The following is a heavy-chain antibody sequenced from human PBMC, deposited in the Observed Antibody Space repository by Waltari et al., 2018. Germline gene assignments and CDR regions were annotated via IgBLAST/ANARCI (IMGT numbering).Heavy chain of an antibody. CDR2: INSDGSNI. J-gene: IGHJ3*02. D-gene: IGHD3-22*01. CDR3: AGYYYDSSRGDMLNI. V-gene: IGHV3-74*03. CDR1: GFTLSNYW. Sequence: EVQLVESGGSLVQPGGSLRLSCAASGFTLSNYWMHWVRQVPGKGLVWVSYINSDGSNIMYADSVKGRFTISRENAKNTVYLQMNSLRVEDTAVYFCAGYYYDSSRGDMLNIWGQGTLVSVSS.